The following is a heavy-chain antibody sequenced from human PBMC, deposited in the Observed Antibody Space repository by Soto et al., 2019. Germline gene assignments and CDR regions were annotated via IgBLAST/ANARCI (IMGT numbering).Heavy chain of an antibody. CDR3: ARTSQMGATPSFDY. V-gene: IGHV1-69*02. CDR2: IIPILGIA. Sequence: QVQLVQSGAEVKKPGSSVKVSCKASGGTFSSYTISWVRQAPGQGREWMGRIIPILGIANYAQKFQGRVTITADKSTSTAYMELSSLRSEDTAVYYCARTSQMGATPSFDYWGQGTLVAVSS. J-gene: IGHJ4*02. D-gene: IGHD1-26*01. CDR1: GGTFSSYT.